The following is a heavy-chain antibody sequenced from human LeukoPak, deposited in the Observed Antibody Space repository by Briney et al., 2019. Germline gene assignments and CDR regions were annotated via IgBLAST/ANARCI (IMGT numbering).Heavy chain of an antibody. V-gene: IGHV1-69*05. J-gene: IGHJ3*02. CDR1: GGTFSSYA. CDR3: ARGREYSPPFDI. CDR2: IIPIFGTA. Sequence: ASVKVSCKASGGTFSSYAISWVRQAPGQGLEWMGGIIPIFGTANYAQKFQGRVTITTDESTSTAYMELSSLRSEDTAVYYCARGREYSPPFDIWGQGTMVTVSS. D-gene: IGHD3-10*01.